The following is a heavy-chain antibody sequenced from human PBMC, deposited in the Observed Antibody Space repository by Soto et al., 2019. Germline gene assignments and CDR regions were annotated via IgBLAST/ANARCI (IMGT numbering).Heavy chain of an antibody. CDR3: AKEMFAAAYAATSAFDL. CDR1: GYTFTSYG. J-gene: IGHJ4*02. D-gene: IGHD2-8*01. Sequence: ASVKVSCKASGYTFTSYGISWVRQAPGQGLEWMGWISAYNGNTNYAQKLQGRVTMTTDTSTSTAHMELRSLRSDDTGRYFCAKEMFAAAYAATSAFDLWGQGTLVTVSS. CDR2: ISAYNGNT. V-gene: IGHV1-18*01.